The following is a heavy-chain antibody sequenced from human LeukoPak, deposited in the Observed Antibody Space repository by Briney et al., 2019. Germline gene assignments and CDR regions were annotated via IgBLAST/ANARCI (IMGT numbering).Heavy chain of an antibody. D-gene: IGHD3-10*01. J-gene: IGHJ6*03. CDR3: AREGRDYYGSGSYSLFPVYYYYHMDV. V-gene: IGHV3-66*02. Sequence: GGSLRLSCAASGFTVSSNYMSWVRQAPGKGLEWVSVIYSGGSTYYAGSVKGRFTISRDNSKNTLYLQMNSLRAEDTAVYYCAREGRDYYGSGSYSLFPVYYYYHMDVWGKGTTVTVSS. CDR1: GFTVSSNY. CDR2: IYSGGST.